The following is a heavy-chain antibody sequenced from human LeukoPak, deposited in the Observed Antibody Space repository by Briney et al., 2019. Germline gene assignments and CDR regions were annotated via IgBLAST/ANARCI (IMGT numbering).Heavy chain of an antibody. J-gene: IGHJ4*02. D-gene: IGHD3-16*01. V-gene: IGHV1-8*02. CDR3: ARGRSPDYYDYVWGWD. CDR1: GYTFTDYL. CDR2: IIPNSGNT. Sequence: GASVKVSCKASGYTFTDYLIHWVRQAPGQGPEWMGWIIPNSGNTGYAQKFQGRVTMTRNTSISTAYMELSSLRSEDTAVYYCARGRSPDYYDYVWGWDWGQGTLVTVSS.